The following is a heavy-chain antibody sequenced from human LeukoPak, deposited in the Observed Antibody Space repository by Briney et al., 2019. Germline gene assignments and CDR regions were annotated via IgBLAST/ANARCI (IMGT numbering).Heavy chain of an antibody. V-gene: IGHV4-59*02. D-gene: IGHD1-26*01. Sequence: SETLSLTCSVSNGAVKNYYWTWIRQPPGQGLEWIGNFLYSGTTTYRASLDSRLIISVDNSKNTGSLRLFSVTAAVTAVYNCATLVYSGSRYHFDTWGQGTLVTVSS. J-gene: IGHJ4*02. CDR3: ATLVYSGSRYHFDT. CDR1: NGAVKNYY. CDR2: FLYSGTT.